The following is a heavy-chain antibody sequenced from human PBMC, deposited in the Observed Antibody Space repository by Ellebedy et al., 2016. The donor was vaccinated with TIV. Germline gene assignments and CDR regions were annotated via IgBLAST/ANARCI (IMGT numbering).Heavy chain of an antibody. CDR1: GFTFSNYW. CDR3: ARDSGFWGSSN. Sequence: GGSLRLXXAASGFTFSNYWMSWVRQAPGKGLEWVANIKRDGTEKNYVDSVKGRFTISRDNAKNSLYLQMNSLRAEDTDVYYCARDSGFWGSSNWGQGTLVIVSS. CDR2: IKRDGTEK. D-gene: IGHD3-10*01. J-gene: IGHJ4*02. V-gene: IGHV3-7*03.